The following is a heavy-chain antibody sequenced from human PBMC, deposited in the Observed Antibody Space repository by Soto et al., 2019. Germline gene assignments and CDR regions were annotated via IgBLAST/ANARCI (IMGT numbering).Heavy chain of an antibody. J-gene: IGHJ4*02. CDR3: AKGGRQWLVTSDFNY. Sequence: PGGSLRLSCAASGFTVSNNFMSWVRQAPGKGLEWVSVTYPGGTTYYADSVKGRFAISRDNSKNTLYLQMSSLRAEDTAVYYCAKGGRQWLVTSDFNYWGQGALVTVSS. CDR1: GFTVSNNF. CDR2: TYPGGTT. V-gene: IGHV3-66*01. D-gene: IGHD6-19*01.